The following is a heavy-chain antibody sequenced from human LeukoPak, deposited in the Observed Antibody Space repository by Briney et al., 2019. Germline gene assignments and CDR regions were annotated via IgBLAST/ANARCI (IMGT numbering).Heavy chain of an antibody. V-gene: IGHV3-7*01. Sequence: PGGSLRLSCVASGFTFRNNWMSWVRQAPGKGLEWVANMNQDGSEKDYVDSVKGRFTISRDNAKNSLYLQMSSLRAEDTAVYYCATSLGPLAEYWGRGTLVTVSS. CDR1: GFTFRNNW. CDR3: ATSLGPLAEY. D-gene: IGHD7-27*01. CDR2: MNQDGSEK. J-gene: IGHJ4*02.